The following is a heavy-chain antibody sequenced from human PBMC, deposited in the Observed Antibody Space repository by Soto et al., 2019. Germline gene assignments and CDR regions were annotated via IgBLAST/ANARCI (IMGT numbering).Heavy chain of an antibody. J-gene: IGHJ6*03. CDR3: AREAHYYYMDV. V-gene: IGHV6-1*01. Sequence: SQTLSLTCVISGDSVSGPSAIWNWIRQSPSRGLEWLGRTYYRSKWYNDYAISVRGRITINPDTSKNQFSLQLTSVTPEDTAVYYCAREAHYYYMDVWGNGTTVTAP. CDR1: GDSVSGPSAI. CDR2: TYYRSKWYN.